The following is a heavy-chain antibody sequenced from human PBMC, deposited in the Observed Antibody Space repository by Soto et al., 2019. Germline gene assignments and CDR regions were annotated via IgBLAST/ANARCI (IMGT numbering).Heavy chain of an antibody. CDR3: AKTRLYDNNDYHRDGFDV. J-gene: IGHJ3*01. CDR1: GLTFRTYS. V-gene: IGHV3-23*01. Sequence: GGSLRLSCAGSGLTFRTYSMSWVRQAPRKGLEWVSGISGSGTATYYTDSVKGRFTVSRDNSKDTVFLQMNTLRVEDTAVYYCAKTRLYDNNDYHRDGFDVWGPGTVVTVSS. CDR2: ISGSGTAT. D-gene: IGHD3-22*01.